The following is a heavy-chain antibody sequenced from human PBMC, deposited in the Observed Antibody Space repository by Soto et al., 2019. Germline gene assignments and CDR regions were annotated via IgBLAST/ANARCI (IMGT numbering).Heavy chain of an antibody. D-gene: IGHD3-3*01. CDR1: GGSISSYY. J-gene: IGHJ6*02. CDR3: ARDIGLDYDFWSGPYYYYYGMDV. Sequence: SETLSLTCTVSGGSISSYYWSRIRQPAGKGLEWIGRIYTSGSTNYNPSLKSRVTMSVDTSKNQFSLKLSSVTAADTAVYYCARDIGLDYDFWSGPYYYYYGMDVWGQGTTVTVSS. V-gene: IGHV4-4*07. CDR2: IYTSGST.